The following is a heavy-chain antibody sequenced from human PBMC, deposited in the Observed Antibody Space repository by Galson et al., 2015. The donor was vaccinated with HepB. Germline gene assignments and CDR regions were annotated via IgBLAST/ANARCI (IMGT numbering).Heavy chain of an antibody. Sequence: SLRLSCAASGFTLSNYGMHWVRQTPGQGLEWVAILSNDGKNTYYADSVKGRFIISRDKSKNTLYLQMNGLKPKDTAIYYCAKDYYESSGLLDSWGQGTLVTVSS. CDR2: LSNDGKNT. D-gene: IGHD3-22*01. CDR3: AKDYYESSGLLDS. J-gene: IGHJ4*02. V-gene: IGHV3-30*18. CDR1: GFTLSNYG.